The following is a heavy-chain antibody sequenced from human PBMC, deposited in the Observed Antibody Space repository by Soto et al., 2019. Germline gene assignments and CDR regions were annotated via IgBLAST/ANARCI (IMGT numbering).Heavy chain of an antibody. J-gene: IGHJ3*02. CDR3: ARSIVVVLKSAFDI. Sequence: QVQLVESGGGGVQPGRSLRLSCAASGFTFSSYAMNWVRQAPGKGLEWVAVISYDGSSKYFADSVKGRFTISRDNSKNTVYLLMNSLRAEDTVVYYCARSIVVVLKSAFDIWGQGTMVTVSS. CDR1: GFTFSSYA. CDR2: ISYDGSSK. V-gene: IGHV3-30-3*01. D-gene: IGHD2-15*01.